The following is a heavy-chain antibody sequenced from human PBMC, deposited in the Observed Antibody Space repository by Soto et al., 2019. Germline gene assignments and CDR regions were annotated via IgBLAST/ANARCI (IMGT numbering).Heavy chain of an antibody. D-gene: IGHD3-9*01. J-gene: IGHJ4*02. CDR1: GYNFANYW. Sequence: ELQLVQSGAEVKKPGESLKISCKGSGYNFANYWIGWVRQMPGKGLEWMGIIYPGNSDTRYSPSFQGQVTISADTSISTAYLEWSSLKASDTAIYYCARNVYYDVLKKNYWGQGTLVTVSS. V-gene: IGHV5-51*01. CDR2: IYPGNSDT. CDR3: ARNVYYDVLKKNY.